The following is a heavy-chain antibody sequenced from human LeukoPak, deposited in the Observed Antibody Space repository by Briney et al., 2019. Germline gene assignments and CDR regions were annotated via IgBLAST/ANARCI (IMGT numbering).Heavy chain of an antibody. CDR3: ARVVPSGSGGHRDFDY. Sequence: KSGGSLRLSCAASGFTFSSYSMNWVRQAPGKGLEWVSSISSSSSYIYYADSVKGRFTISRDNAKNSLYLQMNSLRAEDTAVYYCARVVPSGSGGHRDFDYWGQGTLVTVSS. D-gene: IGHD1-26*01. V-gene: IGHV3-21*01. CDR1: GFTFSSYS. J-gene: IGHJ4*02. CDR2: ISSSSSYI.